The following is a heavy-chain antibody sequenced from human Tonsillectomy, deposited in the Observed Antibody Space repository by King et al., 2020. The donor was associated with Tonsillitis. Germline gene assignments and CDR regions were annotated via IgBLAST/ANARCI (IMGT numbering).Heavy chain of an antibody. CDR2: IDPGDSSA. J-gene: IGHJ4*02. CDR3: AVGQWLVTDN. CDR1: GYIFTNDW. D-gene: IGHD6-19*01. V-gene: IGHV5-10-1*01. Sequence: QLVQSGAEVKKPGESLKISCKASGYIFTNDWINWVRQMPGKGLEWMGRIDPGDSSATYSPSFQGHVTIPADKSISTAYLQWNRLKASDTAMYYCAVGQWLVTDNWGQGTLVIVSS.